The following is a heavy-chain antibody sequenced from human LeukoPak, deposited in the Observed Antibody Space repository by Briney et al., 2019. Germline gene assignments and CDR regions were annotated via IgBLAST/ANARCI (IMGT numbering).Heavy chain of an antibody. Sequence: PSETLSLTCTVSGGSISSYYWSWIRQPPGKGLEWMGYIYYSRSTNYNPSLKSRVTISVETSNNHFSLKLSSVTAADTAVYYCARVPRYCGGRSCYMSRDDAFDIWGQGTMVTVSS. D-gene: IGHD2-15*01. CDR3: ARVPRYCGGRSCYMSRDDAFDI. J-gene: IGHJ3*02. CDR1: GGSISSYY. V-gene: IGHV4-59*01. CDR2: IYYSRST.